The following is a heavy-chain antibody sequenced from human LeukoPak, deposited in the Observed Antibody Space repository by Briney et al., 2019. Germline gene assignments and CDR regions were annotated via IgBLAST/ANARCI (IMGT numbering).Heavy chain of an antibody. V-gene: IGHV3-21*01. CDR3: ASIYSGSYPFVDY. CDR2: ISSSSSYI. CDR1: GFTFSSYS. D-gene: IGHD1-26*01. J-gene: IGHJ4*02. Sequence: GGSLRLSCAASGFTFSSYSMNWVRQAPGKGLEWVSSISSSSSYIYYADSVKGRFTISRDNAKNSLPLQMNSLRAEDTAVYYCASIYSGSYPFVDYWGQGTLVTVSS.